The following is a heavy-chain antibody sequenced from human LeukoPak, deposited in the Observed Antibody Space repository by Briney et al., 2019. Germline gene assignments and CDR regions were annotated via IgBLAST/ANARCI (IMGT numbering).Heavy chain of an antibody. J-gene: IGHJ4*02. CDR2: ISGSGDST. CDR3: AKDVLYQNY. D-gene: IGHD2-15*01. V-gene: IGHV3-23*01. Sequence: GGSLRLSCAASGFTFSNYAMRWVRQAPGKGLEWVSGISGSGDSTYYADSVKGRFTISRDNSKNTLYLQMNSLRAEDTAVYYCAKDVLYQNYWGQGTLVTVSS. CDR1: GFTFSNYA.